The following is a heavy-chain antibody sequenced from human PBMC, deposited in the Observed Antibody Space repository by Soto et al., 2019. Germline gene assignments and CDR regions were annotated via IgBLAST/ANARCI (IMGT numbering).Heavy chain of an antibody. V-gene: IGHV3-7*02. J-gene: IGHJ6*02. D-gene: IGHD3-3*01. Sequence: GGSLRLSCAASGFTFSSYWMSWVRQAPGKGLEWVANIKQDGSEKYYVDSVKGRFTISRDNAKNSLYLQMNSLRAEDTAVYYCARVQYYDFWSGYYTYYYYGMDVSGQGTTDPVS. CDR3: ARVQYYDFWSGYYTYYYYGMDV. CDR2: IKQDGSEK. CDR1: GFTFSSYW.